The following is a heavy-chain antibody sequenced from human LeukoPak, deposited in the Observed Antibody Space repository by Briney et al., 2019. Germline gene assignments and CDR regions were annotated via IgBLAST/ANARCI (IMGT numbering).Heavy chain of an antibody. CDR2: ISSSGGVI. J-gene: IGHJ5*02. Sequence: PGGSRRLSWAASGFTFSDYYMSWIRQAPGEGLEWVSYISSSGGVIYYADSVKGRFTISRDNAKNSLYLQMNSLRADDTAVYYCARDPEYSSSWYFWFDPWGQGTLVTVSS. V-gene: IGHV3-11*01. CDR1: GFTFSDYY. D-gene: IGHD6-13*01. CDR3: ARDPEYSSSWYFWFDP.